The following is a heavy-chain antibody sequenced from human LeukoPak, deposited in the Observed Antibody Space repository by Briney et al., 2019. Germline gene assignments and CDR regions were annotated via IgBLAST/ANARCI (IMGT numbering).Heavy chain of an antibody. CDR2: INPNSGGT. D-gene: IGHD3-10*01. Sequence: ASVKVSCKASGYTFTGYYTHWVRQAPGQGLEGMVWINPNSGGTNYGQKFQGRVTMTRDTSISPAYMELSRLRPDDTAVYYCARDQLAYYYGSGRSFGMDVWGQGPTVTVSS. J-gene: IGHJ6*02. CDR1: GYTFTGYY. CDR3: ARDQLAYYYGSGRSFGMDV. V-gene: IGHV1-2*02.